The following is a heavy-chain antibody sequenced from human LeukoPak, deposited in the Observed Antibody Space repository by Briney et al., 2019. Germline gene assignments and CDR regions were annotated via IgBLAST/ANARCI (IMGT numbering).Heavy chain of an antibody. CDR3: ARFGWRGMTKLPRNWFDP. V-gene: IGHV4-34*01. CDR2: INHSGST. D-gene: IGHD2-15*01. Sequence: SETLSLTCAVHGGSFCGYYWSWIRQPPGKGLEWIGEINHSGSTNYNPSLKSRVTISVDTSKNQSSLKLSSVTAADTAVYYCARFGWRGMTKLPRNWFDPWGQGTLVTVSS. J-gene: IGHJ5*02. CDR1: GGSFCGYY.